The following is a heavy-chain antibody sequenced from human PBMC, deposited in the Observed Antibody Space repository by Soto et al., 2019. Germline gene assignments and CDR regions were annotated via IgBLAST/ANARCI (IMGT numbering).Heavy chain of an antibody. D-gene: IGHD2-15*01. CDR2: ITAGGDST. V-gene: IGHV3-23*01. CDR3: ASSSRSLYWSYTN. J-gene: IGHJ4*02. CDR1: GFTFSNYV. Sequence: GESLKISCAASGFTFSNYVMTWVRQAPAKGLEWVTAITAGGDSTFYADSVRGRFTISRDNSRNTLYLQMNSLRAEDAALYYCASSSRSLYWSYTNWGPGTLVTVSS.